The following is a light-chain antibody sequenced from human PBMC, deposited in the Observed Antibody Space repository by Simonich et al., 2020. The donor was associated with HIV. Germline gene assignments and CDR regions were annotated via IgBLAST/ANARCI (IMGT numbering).Light chain of an antibody. J-gene: IGKJ1*01. CDR2: DAS. V-gene: IGKV3-11*01. CDR3: QQRSNWPWT. CDR1: QSVNSY. Sequence: EIVLTQSPATLSLSPGERATLSRRASQSVNSYLAWYQQKPGQAPRLLIYDASNRATGIPARFSGSGSGTDFTLTISSLEPEDFAVYYCQQRSNWPWTFGQGTKVEIK.